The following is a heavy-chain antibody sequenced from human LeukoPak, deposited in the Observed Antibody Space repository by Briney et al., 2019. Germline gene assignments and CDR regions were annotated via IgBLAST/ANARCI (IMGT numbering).Heavy chain of an antibody. Sequence: GGSLRLSCAASGFTFSTYAMSWVRQAPGKGLEWVSAISGSGGSTNYADSVKGRVTVSRDNSKSTLYLQMSSVRAEDTAVYYCATAAYDSGSYIVNHDYWGQGTLVTVSS. CDR1: GFTFSTYA. CDR3: ATAAYDSGSYIVNHDY. CDR2: ISGSGGST. V-gene: IGHV3-23*01. D-gene: IGHD3-22*01. J-gene: IGHJ4*02.